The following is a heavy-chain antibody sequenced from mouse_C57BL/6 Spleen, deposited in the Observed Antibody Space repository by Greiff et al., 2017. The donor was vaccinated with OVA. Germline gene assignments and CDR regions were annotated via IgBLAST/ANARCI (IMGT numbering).Heavy chain of an antibody. J-gene: IGHJ2*01. D-gene: IGHD2-3*01. CDR1: GYSFTGYY. V-gene: IGHV1-42*01. CDR2: INPSTGGT. Sequence: VQLQQSGPELVKPGASVKISCKASGYSFTGYYMNWVKQSPEKSLEWIGEINPSTGGTTYNQKFKAKATLTVDKSSSTAYMQLKSLTSEDSAVYYCARYDLYFDYWGQGTTLTVSS. CDR3: ARYDLYFDY.